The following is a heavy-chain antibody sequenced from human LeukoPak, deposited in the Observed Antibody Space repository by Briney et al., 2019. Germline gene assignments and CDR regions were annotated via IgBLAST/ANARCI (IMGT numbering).Heavy chain of an antibody. D-gene: IGHD3-10*01. CDR1: GFTFSTYW. J-gene: IGHJ5*02. CDR3: ARDVSRGWFDP. V-gene: IGHV3-74*01. CDR2: INSDGSST. Sequence: PGGSLRLSCAASGFTFSTYWMHWVCQAPGKGLVWVSRINSDGSSTSYADSVKGRFTISRDNAKNTLYLQMNSLRAEDTAVYYCARDVSRGWFDPWGQGTLVTVSS.